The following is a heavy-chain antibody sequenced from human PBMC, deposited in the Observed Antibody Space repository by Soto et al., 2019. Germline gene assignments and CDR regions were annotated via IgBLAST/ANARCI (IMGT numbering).Heavy chain of an antibody. CDR1: GDSVSSNSAA. CDR2: TYYRSRWYN. V-gene: IGHV6-1*01. D-gene: IGHD4-4*01. J-gene: IGHJ6*03. Sequence: PSQTLSLTCAISGDSVSSNSAAWNWIRQSPSRGLEWLGRTYYRSRWYNDYAVSVKSRITVNPDTSKNQFSLHLNSVTPEDTAVFYCAVTTSMQSNYMDAWDKETTVTVSS. CDR3: AVTTSMQSNYMDA.